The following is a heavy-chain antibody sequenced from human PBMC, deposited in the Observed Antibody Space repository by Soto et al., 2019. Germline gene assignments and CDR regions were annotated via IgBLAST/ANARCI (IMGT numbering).Heavy chain of an antibody. CDR2: MNPNSGNT. CDR1: GYTFTSYD. CDR3: GIPALDYGELDY. Sequence: ASVKVSCKASGYTFTSYDINWVRQATGQGLEWMGWMNPNSGNTGYAQKFQGRVTMTRNTSISTAYMELSSLRSEDTAVYYCGIPALDYGELDYWGQGTLVTVSS. J-gene: IGHJ4*02. D-gene: IGHD4-17*01. V-gene: IGHV1-8*01.